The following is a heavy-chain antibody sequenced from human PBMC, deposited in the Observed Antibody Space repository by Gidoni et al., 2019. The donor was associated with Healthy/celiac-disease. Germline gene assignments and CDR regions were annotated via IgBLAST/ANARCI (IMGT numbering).Heavy chain of an antibody. CDR1: GFTFSDYY. Sequence: QVQLVESGGGLVKPGGSLRLSCAASGFTFSDYYMSWIRQAPGKGLEWVSYISSSGSTIYYNAKNSLYLQMNSLRAEDTAVYYCARDSYDSSGYYPYYFDYWGQGTLVTVSS. CDR2: ISSSGSTI. CDR3: ARDSYDSSGYYPYYFDY. D-gene: IGHD3-22*01. V-gene: IGHV3-11*01. J-gene: IGHJ4*02.